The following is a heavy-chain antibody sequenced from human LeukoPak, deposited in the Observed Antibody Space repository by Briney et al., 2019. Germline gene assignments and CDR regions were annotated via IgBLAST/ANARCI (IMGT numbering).Heavy chain of an antibody. CDR2: ITSSSSYI. Sequence: GGSLRLSCVASGFTFSTYNMNWVRQAPGKGLEWVSSITSSSSYIYYADSVKGRFTISRDNAKNSLYLQMNSLRDEDTAVYYCARDPYSGSYGDYFYYYMDVWGKGTTVTISS. CDR1: GFTFSTYN. J-gene: IGHJ6*03. CDR3: ARDPYSGSYGDYFYYYMDV. V-gene: IGHV3-21*01. D-gene: IGHD1-26*01.